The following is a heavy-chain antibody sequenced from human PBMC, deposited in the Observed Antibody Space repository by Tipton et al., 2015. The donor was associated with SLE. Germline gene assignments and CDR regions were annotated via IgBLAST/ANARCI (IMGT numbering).Heavy chain of an antibody. CDR1: GGSISSGGYY. V-gene: IGHV4-31*03. CDR2: IYYSGNT. J-gene: IGHJ6*03. Sequence: TLSLTCTVSGGSISSGGYYWTWIRQHPGKGLEWIGYIYYSGNTYYNPSLKSRVTISVDTSKNQFSLKLSSVTAADTAVYYCATGRVDYYGSGKYYNDYYYMDAWGKGTTVTVSS. CDR3: ATGRVDYYGSGKYYNDYYYMDA. D-gene: IGHD3-10*01.